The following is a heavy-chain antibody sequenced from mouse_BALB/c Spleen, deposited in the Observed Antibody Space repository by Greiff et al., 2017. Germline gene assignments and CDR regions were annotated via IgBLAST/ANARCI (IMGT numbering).Heavy chain of an antibody. J-gene: IGHJ1*01. CDR3: ARSDGSSYWYFDV. V-gene: IGHV1S56*01. Sequence: VKLMESGPELVKPGALVKISCKASGYTFTSYDINWVKQRPGQGLEWIGWIYPGDGSTKYNEKFKGKATLTADKSSSTAYMQLSSLTSENSAVYFCARSDGSSYWYFDVWGAGTTVTVSS. CDR1: GYTFTSYD. D-gene: IGHD1-1*01. CDR2: IYPGDGST.